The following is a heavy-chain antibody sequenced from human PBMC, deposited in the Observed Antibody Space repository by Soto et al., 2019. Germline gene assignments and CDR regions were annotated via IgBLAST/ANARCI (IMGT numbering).Heavy chain of an antibody. CDR2: ITASGDNT. J-gene: IGHJ4*01. CDR3: ANGGKQYDDY. D-gene: IGHD3-16*01. CDR1: GLTFSPYD. V-gene: IGHV3-23*01. Sequence: PGGSLRLSCITSGLTFSPYDMSWVRQAPGKGLEWVSVITASGDNTYYADSVRGRFTISRDNSKNTLYLQMARLRAEDTAGYCCANGGKQYDDYWGRVTQVDVSS.